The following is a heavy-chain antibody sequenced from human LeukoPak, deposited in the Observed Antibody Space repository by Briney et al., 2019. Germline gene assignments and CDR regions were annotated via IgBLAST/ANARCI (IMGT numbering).Heavy chain of an antibody. CDR1: GGSISSGSYY. V-gene: IGHV4-61*02. Sequence: SETLSLTCTVSGGSISSGSYYWSWIRQPAGKGLEWIGRIYTSGSTNYNPSLKSRVTISVDTSKNQFSLKLSSVTAADTAVYYCARVYGAPALYAFDIWGQGTMVTVSS. CDR2: IYTSGST. J-gene: IGHJ3*02. CDR3: ARVYGAPALYAFDI. D-gene: IGHD1-26*01.